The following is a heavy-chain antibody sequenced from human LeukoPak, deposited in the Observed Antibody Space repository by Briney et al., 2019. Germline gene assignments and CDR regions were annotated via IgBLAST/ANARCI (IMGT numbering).Heavy chain of an antibody. V-gene: IGHV5-51*01. Sequence: GESLKISCKGSGYSFTSYWIAWVRQMPGKGLEWMGIIYPGESNTRYSPSFQGQVTISADKSISTAYLQWSSLKASDTAIYYCARYTVGGSYYYGMDVWGQGTTVTVS. CDR1: GYSFTSYW. CDR2: IYPGESNT. D-gene: IGHD1-26*01. J-gene: IGHJ6*02. CDR3: ARYTVGGSYYYGMDV.